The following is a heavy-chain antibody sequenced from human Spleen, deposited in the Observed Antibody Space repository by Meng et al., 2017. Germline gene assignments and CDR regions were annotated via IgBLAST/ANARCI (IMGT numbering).Heavy chain of an antibody. CDR1: GFTFSSCA. Sequence: GESLKISCAASGFTFSSCAMSWVRQAPGKGLEWVSGISSTSGGTYYADSVKGRFTISRDNSKNTLYLQMNSLRAEDTAVYSCAKEIRPNDYWGQGKLVNGAS. V-gene: IGHV3-23*01. CDR2: ISSTSGGT. CDR3: AKEIRPNDY. J-gene: IGHJ4*02.